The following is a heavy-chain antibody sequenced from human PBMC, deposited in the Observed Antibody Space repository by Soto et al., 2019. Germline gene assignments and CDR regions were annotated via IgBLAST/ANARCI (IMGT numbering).Heavy chain of an antibody. CDR3: VRGYSGTYRIDN. CDR1: GFTFSSYW. V-gene: IGHV3-74*01. Sequence: GGSLRLSCAASGFTFSSYWMHWVRQAPGKGLVWVSRINNDGSTTTYADSVKGRFTISRDDAKNTLYLEMNSLRAEDTAVYYCVRGYSGTYRIDNWGQGTPVTVSS. D-gene: IGHD1-26*01. CDR2: INNDGSTT. J-gene: IGHJ4*02.